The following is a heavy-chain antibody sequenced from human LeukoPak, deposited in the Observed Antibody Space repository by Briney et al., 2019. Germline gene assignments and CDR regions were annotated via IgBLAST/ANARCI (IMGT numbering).Heavy chain of an antibody. CDR1: GGSFSGYY. D-gene: IGHD6-13*01. J-gene: IGHJ5*02. V-gene: IGHV4-34*01. CDR3: ARAIARIAAAGTEKRGNHWFDP. Sequence: PSETLSLTCAVYGGSFSGYYWSWIRQPPGKGLEWIGEINHSGSTNYNPSLKSRVTISVDTFKNQFSLKLSSVTAADTAVYYCARAIARIAAAGTEKRGNHWFDPWGQGTLVTVSS. CDR2: INHSGST.